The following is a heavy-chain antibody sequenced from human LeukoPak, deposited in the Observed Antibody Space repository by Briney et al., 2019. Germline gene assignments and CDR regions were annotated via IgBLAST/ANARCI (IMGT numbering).Heavy chain of an antibody. CDR3: AKDHGSNFDY. CDR2: ISGSGGST. Sequence: GGSLRLSCAASGISFSTYSMNWIRQAPGKGLEWVSAISGSGGSTYYADSVKGRFTISRDNSKNTLYLQMNSLRAEDTAVYYCAKDHGSNFDYWGQGTLVTVSS. J-gene: IGHJ4*02. V-gene: IGHV3-23*01. CDR1: GISFSTYS.